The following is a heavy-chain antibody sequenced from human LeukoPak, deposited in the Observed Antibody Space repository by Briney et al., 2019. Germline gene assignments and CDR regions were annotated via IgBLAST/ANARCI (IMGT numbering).Heavy chain of an antibody. Sequence: PGGALRLSCAASGFTLSNYAMSWVRRAPAKELEWVSNIGGSGDTTYYADSVKDRFTISRDNSKNTLYLQMNSLRAEDTALYYCARDLHYYVAMDVWGQGTTVTVSS. CDR3: ARDLHYYVAMDV. J-gene: IGHJ6*02. CDR2: IGGSGDTT. V-gene: IGHV3-23*01. D-gene: IGHD3-10*02. CDR1: GFTLSNYA.